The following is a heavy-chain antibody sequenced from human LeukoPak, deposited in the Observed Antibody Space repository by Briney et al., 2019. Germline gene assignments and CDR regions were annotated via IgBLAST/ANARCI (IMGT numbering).Heavy chain of an antibody. D-gene: IGHD3-22*01. Sequence: PSETLSLTCTVSGGSISSGGYYWRWIRQHPGKGLEWIGYIYYSGSTYYNPSLKSRVTISVDTSKNQFSLKLSSVTAADTAVYYCARGLSSGYYYVSGFDYWGQGTLVTVSS. J-gene: IGHJ4*02. CDR1: GGSISSGGYY. V-gene: IGHV4-31*03. CDR3: ARGLSSGYYYVSGFDY. CDR2: IYYSGST.